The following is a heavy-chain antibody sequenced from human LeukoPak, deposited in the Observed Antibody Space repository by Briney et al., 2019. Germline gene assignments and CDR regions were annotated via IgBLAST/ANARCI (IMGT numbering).Heavy chain of an antibody. CDR2: INHSGST. D-gene: IGHD3-10*01. CDR3: ARGAGDAMVRGVILFPRNTPFDY. CDR1: GGSFSGYY. V-gene: IGHV4-34*01. J-gene: IGHJ4*02. Sequence: SETLSLTCAVYGGSFSGYYWSWIRQPPGKGLEWIGEINHSGSTNYNPSLKSRVTISVDTSKNQFSLKLSSVTAADTAVYYCARGAGDAMVRGVILFPRNTPFDYWGQGTLVTVSS.